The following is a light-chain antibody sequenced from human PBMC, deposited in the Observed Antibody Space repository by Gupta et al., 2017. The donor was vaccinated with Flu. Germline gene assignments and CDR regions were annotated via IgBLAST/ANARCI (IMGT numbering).Light chain of an antibody. Sequence: QTVVTQEPSLTVSPGGTVTLTCASSTGAVTGDYYPNWFQQKPGHPPRALIYSATNKPSWTPARFSGSLRGGKAALTLSGVQPEDEADYYCLRFYGDTWVFGGGTKLTVL. CDR1: TGAVTGDYY. J-gene: IGLJ3*02. CDR2: SAT. V-gene: IGLV7-43*01. CDR3: LRFYGDTWV.